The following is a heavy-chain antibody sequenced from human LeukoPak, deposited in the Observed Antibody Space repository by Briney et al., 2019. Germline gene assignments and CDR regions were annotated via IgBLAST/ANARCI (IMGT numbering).Heavy chain of an antibody. J-gene: IGHJ5*02. CDR3: ERVFCGGECSSLNPAWFEP. V-gene: IGHV4-38-2*01. CDR2: ISHSGSV. Sequence: SETLSLTCAVSGYSISSGYYWGWIRLPPGKGLEWIGSISHSGSVYYNPSLKSRVTISADTHKTRLYMRLSSVAAVDPAAYHCERVFCGGECSSLNPAWFEPWGERTLVTLSS. CDR1: GYSISSGYY. D-gene: IGHD2-21*01.